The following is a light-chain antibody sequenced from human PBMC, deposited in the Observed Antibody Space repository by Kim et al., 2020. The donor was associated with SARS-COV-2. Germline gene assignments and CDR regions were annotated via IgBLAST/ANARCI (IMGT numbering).Light chain of an antibody. CDR1: SLRSYY. CDR3: NSRDSSGNHVV. CDR2: GKN. V-gene: IGLV3-19*01. J-gene: IGLJ2*01. Sequence: LGQTVRTTCQGNSLRSYYASWYQQKPVQAPVLVIYGKNNRPSGIPDRFSGSSSGNTASLTITGAQAEDEADYYCNSRDSSGNHVVFGGGTKLTVL.